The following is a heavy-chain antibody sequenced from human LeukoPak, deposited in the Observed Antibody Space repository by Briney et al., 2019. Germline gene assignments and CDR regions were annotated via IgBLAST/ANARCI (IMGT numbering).Heavy chain of an antibody. CDR3: ARGRSTVVMRYYYMDV. V-gene: IGHV1-8*01. CDR1: GYTFTSYD. CDR2: MNPNSGNT. D-gene: IGHD4-23*01. Sequence: ASVKVSCKASGYTFTSYDINWVRQATGQGLEWMGWMNPNSGNTGYAQKFQGRVTMTRNTSISTAYMELSSLRSEDTAVYYCARGRSTVVMRYYYMDVWGKGTTVTVSS. J-gene: IGHJ6*03.